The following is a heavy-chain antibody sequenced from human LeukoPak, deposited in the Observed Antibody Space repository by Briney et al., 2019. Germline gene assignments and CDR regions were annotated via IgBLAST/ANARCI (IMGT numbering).Heavy chain of an antibody. J-gene: IGHJ4*02. Sequence: PGGSLRLSCAASGFTFSSYGMHWVRQAPGKGLEWVAFIRYDGSNKYYADSVKGRFTISRDNSKNTLYLQMNSLRAEDTAVYYCAKLLCWEPGRCSVYWGEGTLVTVSP. D-gene: IGHD1-26*01. CDR2: IRYDGSNK. CDR1: GFTFSSYG. CDR3: AKLLCWEPGRCSVY. V-gene: IGHV3-30*02.